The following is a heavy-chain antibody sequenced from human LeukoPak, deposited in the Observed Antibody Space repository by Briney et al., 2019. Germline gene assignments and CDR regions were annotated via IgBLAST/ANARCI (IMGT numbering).Heavy chain of an antibody. J-gene: IGHJ5*02. CDR2: IRYDGSNK. V-gene: IGHV3-30*02. CDR3: AKDQEAYDYLTGFDP. CDR1: GFTFSSYG. Sequence: GGPLRLSCAASGFTFSSYGMHWVRQAPGKGLEWVAFIRYDGSNKYYADSVKGRFTISRDNSKNTLYLQMNSLRAEDTAVYYCAKDQEAYDYLTGFDPWGQGTLVTVSS. D-gene: IGHD2/OR15-2a*01.